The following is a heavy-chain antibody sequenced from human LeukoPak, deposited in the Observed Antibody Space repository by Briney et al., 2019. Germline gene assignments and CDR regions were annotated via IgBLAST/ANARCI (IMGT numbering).Heavy chain of an antibody. J-gene: IGHJ5*02. CDR2: ISYSGST. CDR3: ARGIAVAGKSGRNWFDP. Sequence: SETLSLTCTVSGGSISTSSYYWGWIRQPPGKGLEWIASISYSGSTYYNPSLKSRVTISVDSSKNQFSLKLTSVTAADTAVYYCARGIAVAGKSGRNWFDPWGQGTLVTVSS. CDR1: GGSISTSSYY. V-gene: IGHV4-39*07. D-gene: IGHD6-19*01.